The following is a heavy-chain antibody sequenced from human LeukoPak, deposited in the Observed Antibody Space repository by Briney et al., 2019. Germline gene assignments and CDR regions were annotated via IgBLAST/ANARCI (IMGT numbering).Heavy chain of an antibody. CDR3: ARDRATLDY. V-gene: IGHV3-7*01. CDR2: IKQDGSEK. Sequence: WGSLRLSCAASGFTFRSYWMSWVRQAPGKGLEWVANIKQDGSEKYYVDSVKGRFTISRDNVKNSLHLQMNSLRAEDTAVYYCARDRATLDYWGQGTLVTVSS. D-gene: IGHD2/OR15-2a*01. J-gene: IGHJ4*02. CDR1: GFTFRSYW.